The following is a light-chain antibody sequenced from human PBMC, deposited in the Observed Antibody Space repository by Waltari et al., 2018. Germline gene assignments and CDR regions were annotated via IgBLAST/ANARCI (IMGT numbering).Light chain of an antibody. V-gene: IGLV2-14*01. CDR3: TSYTTRTTWV. CDR2: EVT. J-gene: IGLJ3*02. Sequence: QSALTQPASVSGSPGQSITIPCTATRSAVGAYKFVALYQQHAGEAPKLIIYEVTNRPSGVSNRFSGSKSGNTASLTISGLQAEDEADYHCTSYTTRTTWVFGGGTKLTVL. CDR1: RSAVGAYKF.